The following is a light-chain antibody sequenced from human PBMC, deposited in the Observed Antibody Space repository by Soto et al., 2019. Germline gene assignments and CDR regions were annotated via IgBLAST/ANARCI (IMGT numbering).Light chain of an antibody. V-gene: IGLV1-47*02. CDR2: SND. Sequence: QLVLTQPPSASGTPGQSVTISCSGRNANIGNNFVCWYQQLPGTAPKLLMYSNDQRPSGVPDRFSGSKSGTSASLAISGLRSEDEADYYCVAWDDSLSGLVFGTGTKVTVL. CDR3: VAWDDSLSGLV. CDR1: NANIGNNF. J-gene: IGLJ1*01.